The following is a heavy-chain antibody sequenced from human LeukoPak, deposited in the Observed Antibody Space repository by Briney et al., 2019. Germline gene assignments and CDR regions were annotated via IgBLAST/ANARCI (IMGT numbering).Heavy chain of an antibody. CDR1: GFTFSSYA. CDR2: ISGSGGGST. Sequence: GGSLRLSCAASGFTFSSYAMSWVHQAPGKGLEWVSGISGSGGGSTYDADSVKGRSTISRDNSKNTLYLQMNSLRAEDTAVYYCAKSKTPYCSSTNCLMFDYWGQGALVTVSS. V-gene: IGHV3-23*01. CDR3: AKSKTPYCSSTNCLMFDY. D-gene: IGHD2-2*01. J-gene: IGHJ4*02.